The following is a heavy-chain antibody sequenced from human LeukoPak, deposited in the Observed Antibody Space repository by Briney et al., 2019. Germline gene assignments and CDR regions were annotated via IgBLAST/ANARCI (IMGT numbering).Heavy chain of an antibody. CDR2: ISYDGSNK. Sequence: GGSLRLSCAASRFTVSSYGIHWVRQAPGKGLEWVAVISYDGSNKYYADSVKGRFTISRDNSKNTLYLQMNSLRAEDTAVYYCAKDPGGRGYSYIAWGQGTLVTVSS. V-gene: IGHV3-30*18. J-gene: IGHJ4*02. CDR1: RFTVSSYG. CDR3: AKDPGGRGYSYIA. D-gene: IGHD5-18*01.